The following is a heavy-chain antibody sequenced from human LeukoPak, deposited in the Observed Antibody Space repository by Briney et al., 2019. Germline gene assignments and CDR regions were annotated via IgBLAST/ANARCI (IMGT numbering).Heavy chain of an antibody. CDR2: IYYSGTT. Sequence: SETLSLTCTVSGGSISGYYWSWIRQPPGKGLEWIGYIYYSGTTSYNPSLNSRVTMSVDTSKNQFSLKLSSVTAADTAVYYCARMGAIAGASANPDHWGQGTLVTVSS. J-gene: IGHJ4*02. V-gene: IGHV4-59*01. CDR3: ARMGAIAGASANPDH. CDR1: GGSISGYY. D-gene: IGHD4/OR15-4a*01.